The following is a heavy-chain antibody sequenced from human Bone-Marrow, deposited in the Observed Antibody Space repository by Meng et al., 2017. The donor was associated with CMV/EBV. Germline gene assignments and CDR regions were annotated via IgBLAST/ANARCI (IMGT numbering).Heavy chain of an antibody. V-gene: IGHV3-23*03. Sequence: GESLKISCAASGFTFSNYAMSWVRQAPGKGLEWVSLIYRGGTSQDYADSVKGRLIVSRDNSKNILYLEMNSLRAEDTAVYYCAKDGEVPVGIFDSWGQGTLVTVS. CDR1: GFTFSNYA. CDR2: IYRGGTSQ. CDR3: AKDGEVPVGIFDS. D-gene: IGHD1-14*01. J-gene: IGHJ4*02.